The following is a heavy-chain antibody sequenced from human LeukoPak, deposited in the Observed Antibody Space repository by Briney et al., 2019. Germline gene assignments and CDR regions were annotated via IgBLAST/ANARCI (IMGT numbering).Heavy chain of an antibody. V-gene: IGHV3-74*01. D-gene: IGHD3-10*01. CDR2: INSDGSST. CDR1: GFTFSSYW. Sequence: GGSLRLSCAASGFTFSSYWMHWVRQAPGKGLVWVSRINSDGSSTSYADSVKGRFTISRDNAENTLYLQMNSLRAEDTAVYYCASIGSGSYYSYYYGMDVWGKGTTVTVSS. J-gene: IGHJ6*04. CDR3: ASIGSGSYYSYYYGMDV.